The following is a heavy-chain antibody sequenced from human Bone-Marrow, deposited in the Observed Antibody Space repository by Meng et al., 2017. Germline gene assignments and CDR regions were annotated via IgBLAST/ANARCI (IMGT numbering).Heavy chain of an antibody. CDR2: IYYDGTT. CDR1: GYSINNGYY. V-gene: IGHV4-38-2*01. J-gene: IGHJ4*02. Sequence: SETLSLTCGVSGYSINNGYYWNWIRQSPGKGLEWIGNIYYDGTTYYSPSLKSRLNISMDTSKNQVSLRLKSVAAADTATYYCATYSDYGKDFWGQGILVTVSS. D-gene: IGHD4-11*01. CDR3: ATYSDYGKDF.